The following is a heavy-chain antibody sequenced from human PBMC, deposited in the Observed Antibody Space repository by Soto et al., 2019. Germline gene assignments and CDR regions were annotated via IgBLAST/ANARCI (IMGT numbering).Heavy chain of an antibody. Sequence: PGGSLRLSCAASGFTFSSYSMNWVRQAPGKGLEWVSYISSSSTIYYADSVKGRFTISRDNAKNSLYLQMNSLRDEDTAVYYCARDGYSYGFPSPGGMDVWGQGTTVTVSS. D-gene: IGHD5-18*01. V-gene: IGHV3-48*02. CDR3: ARDGYSYGFPSPGGMDV. J-gene: IGHJ6*02. CDR2: ISSSSTI. CDR1: GFTFSSYS.